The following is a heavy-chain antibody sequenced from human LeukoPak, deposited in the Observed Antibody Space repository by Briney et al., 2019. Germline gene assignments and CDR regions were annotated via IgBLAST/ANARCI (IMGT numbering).Heavy chain of an antibody. CDR1: GDSINSPHYY. CDR2: IYYSGGA. D-gene: IGHD3-16*01. Sequence: SETLALPCNVSGDSINSPHYYWAWIRQPPGKGLEWIGSIYYSGGAYSHPSLKSRATIFVDTSNNHFSLKLRSVTAADTAVYYCARQLIQPRAFDSWGQGTLVTVSS. J-gene: IGHJ4*01. V-gene: IGHV4-39*01. CDR3: ARQLIQPRAFDS.